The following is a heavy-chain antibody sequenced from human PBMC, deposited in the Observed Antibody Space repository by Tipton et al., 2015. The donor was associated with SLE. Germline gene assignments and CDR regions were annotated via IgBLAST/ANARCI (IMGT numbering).Heavy chain of an antibody. J-gene: IGHJ3*02. CDR1: GDSVSSNSAA. CDR3: ARLGPTGDLVDAFDI. Sequence: GLAKPSQTLSLTCAISGDSVSSNSAAWNWIRQSPSRGLEWLGGTYYRSKWYNDYAVSGKSRITINPDTSKNQFSLQVNSVTPEDTDVYYCARLGPTGDLVDAFDIWGQGPMVTVSS. V-gene: IGHV6-1*01. D-gene: IGHD7-27*01. CDR2: TYYRSKWYN.